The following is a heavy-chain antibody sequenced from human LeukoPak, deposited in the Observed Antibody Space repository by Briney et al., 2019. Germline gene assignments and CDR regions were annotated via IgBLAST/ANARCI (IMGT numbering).Heavy chain of an antibody. D-gene: IGHD4-17*01. Sequence: GGSLRLSLAASGFTFSYYYMSWIRQAPGKGPEGVSYISSSGSTIYYADSVKGRFTISRDNAKNSLYLQMNSLRAEDTAVYYCARGYLDYGDPDYWGQGTLVTVSS. V-gene: IGHV3-11*01. CDR1: GFTFSYYY. CDR3: ARGYLDYGDPDY. J-gene: IGHJ4*02. CDR2: ISSSGSTI.